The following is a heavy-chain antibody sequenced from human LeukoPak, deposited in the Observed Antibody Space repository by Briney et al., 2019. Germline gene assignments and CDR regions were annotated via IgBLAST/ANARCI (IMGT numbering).Heavy chain of an antibody. CDR1: GFTFDDYA. CDR2: ISWDGGST. V-gene: IGHV3-43D*03. J-gene: IGHJ4*02. D-gene: IGHD3-22*01. Sequence: GGSLRLSCTASGFTFDDYAMHWVRQAPGKGLEWVSLISWDGGSTYYTDSVKGRFTISRDNSKNSLYLQMNSLRAEDTAFYYCAKDINDSSGGGIDYWGQGTLVTVSS. CDR3: AKDINDSSGGGIDY.